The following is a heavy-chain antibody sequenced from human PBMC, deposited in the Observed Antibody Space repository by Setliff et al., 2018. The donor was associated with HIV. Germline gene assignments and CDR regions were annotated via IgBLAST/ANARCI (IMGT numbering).Heavy chain of an antibody. CDR3: ARILVAAAGTGFDP. CDR2: IYYNGNA. Sequence: PSETLSLTCAVSGGSMRSSGYSWTWIRQAPGKGLEWVGYIYYNGNAYYNPSLKSRVIISIDKSKNKFSLKVSSVTAADTAVYYCARILVAAAGTGFDPWGQGILVTVSS. CDR1: GGSMRSSGYS. D-gene: IGHD6-13*01. J-gene: IGHJ5*02. V-gene: IGHV4-30-2*01.